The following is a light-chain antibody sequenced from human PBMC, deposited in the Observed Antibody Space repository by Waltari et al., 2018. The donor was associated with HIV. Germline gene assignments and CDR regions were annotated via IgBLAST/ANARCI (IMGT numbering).Light chain of an antibody. V-gene: IGKV1-9*01. Sequence: DLQSTQPPSSLSASAVDRVTVTCRASQGISTYLAWYQQKPGKAPQLLLYAASTLQSGVSSRFSGSGSRTEFTLTISSLQPEDFSTYYCQQLNSYPRTFGQGTKLEIK. CDR3: QQLNSYPRT. J-gene: IGKJ2*02. CDR2: AAS. CDR1: QGISTY.